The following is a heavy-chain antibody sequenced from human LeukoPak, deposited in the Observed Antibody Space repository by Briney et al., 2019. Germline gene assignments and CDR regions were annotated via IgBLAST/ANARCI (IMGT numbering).Heavy chain of an antibody. CDR2: TYYRSKWYN. Sequence: SQTLSLTCAISGDSVSSNSAAWSWIRQSPSRGLEWLGRTYYRSKWYNDYAVSVKSRITINPDTSKNQFSLQLNSVPPEDTAVYYCARVRVVGTTTRVGYFDYWGQGTLVTVSS. CDR3: ARVRVVGTTTRVGYFDY. V-gene: IGHV6-1*01. J-gene: IGHJ4*03. CDR1: GDSVSSNSAA. D-gene: IGHD1-26*01.